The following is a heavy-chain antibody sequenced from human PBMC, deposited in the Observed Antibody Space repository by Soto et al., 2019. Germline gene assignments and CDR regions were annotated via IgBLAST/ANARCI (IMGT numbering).Heavy chain of an antibody. CDR1: GFTFSSYA. D-gene: IGHD3-10*01. CDR3: ARRGYGLYFDY. CDR2: ISGNGDST. Sequence: EVQLVESGGGLVQPGGSLRLSCAASGFTFSSYAMHWVRQAQGKGLEYVSVISGNGDSTYYANSVKGRFTISRDNSKNTLYLQMGSLRAEDMAVYYCARRGYGLYFDYWGQGPLVTVSS. V-gene: IGHV3-64*01. J-gene: IGHJ4*02.